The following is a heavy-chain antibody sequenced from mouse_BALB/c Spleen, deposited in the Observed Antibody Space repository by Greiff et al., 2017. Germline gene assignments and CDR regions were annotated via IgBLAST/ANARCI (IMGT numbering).Heavy chain of an antibody. V-gene: IGHV14-3*02. CDR1: GFNIKDTY. D-gene: IGHD1-1*01. J-gene: IGHJ4*01. Sequence: EVKLKQSGAELVKPGASVKLSCTASGFNIKDTYMHWVKQRPEQGLEWIGRIDPANGNTKYDPKFQGKATITADTSSNTAYLQLSSLTSEDTAVYYCARSYYYGSSMDYWGQGTSVTVSS. CDR2: IDPANGNT. CDR3: ARSYYYGSSMDY.